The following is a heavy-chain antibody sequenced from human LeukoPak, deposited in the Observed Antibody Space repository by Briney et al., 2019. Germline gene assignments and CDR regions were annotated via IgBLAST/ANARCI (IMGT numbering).Heavy chain of an antibody. CDR3: AKVHRPYYYYDMDV. J-gene: IGHJ6*02. CDR1: GFTFDDYA. V-gene: IGHV3-9*01. Sequence: GGSLRLSCAASGFTFDDYAMHWVRQAPGKGLEWVSAISWNSVNIDYADSVKGRFTISRDNAKNSLYLQMNSLRAEDTALYYCAKVHRPYYYYDMDVWSQGTTVTVSS. CDR2: ISWNSVNI.